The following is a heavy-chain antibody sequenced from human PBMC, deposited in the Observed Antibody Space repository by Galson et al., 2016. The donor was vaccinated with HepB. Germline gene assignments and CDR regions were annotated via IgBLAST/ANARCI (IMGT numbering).Heavy chain of an antibody. CDR2: TYYRSKWYN. J-gene: IGHJ6*03. Sequence: CAISGDSFSSNSASWNFIRQSPSRGLEWLGRTYYRSKWYNDYAVSVRSRITINPDTSKNQFSLQLNSVTPEDTAVYYCARGISEQLKPSAYYYYVDVWGKGTTVTVSS. CDR1: GDSFSSNSAS. D-gene: IGHD1-1*01. V-gene: IGHV6-1*01. CDR3: ARGISEQLKPSAYYYYVDV.